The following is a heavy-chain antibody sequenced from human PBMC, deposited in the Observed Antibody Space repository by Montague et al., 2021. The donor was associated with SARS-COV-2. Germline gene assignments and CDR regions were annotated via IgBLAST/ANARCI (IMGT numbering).Heavy chain of an antibody. J-gene: IGHJ6*02. CDR2: INHSGST. CDR3: ARGQPPRITFGGITYYGLDV. V-gene: IGHV4-34*01. D-gene: IGHD3-16*01. CDR1: GGSFSGYY. Sequence: SETLSLTCAVYGGSFSGYYWTWIRQPPGKGLEWIGEINHSGSTNYNPSLKSRVTISVDTSKNQFSLKLRSVTAADTAVYYCARGQPPRITFGGITYYGLDVWGQGTTVTVSS.